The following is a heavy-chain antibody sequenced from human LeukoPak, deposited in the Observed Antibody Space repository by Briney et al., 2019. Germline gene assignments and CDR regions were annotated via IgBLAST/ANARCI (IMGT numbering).Heavy chain of an antibody. Sequence: SVKVSCKASGGTFSSYAISWVRQAPGQGLEWMGGIIPIFGTANYAQKFQGRVTITTDESTSTAYMELSSLRSEDTAVYYCARVTGIAAAPDYWGQGTLVTVSS. CDR2: IIPIFGTA. D-gene: IGHD6-13*01. CDR1: GGTFSSYA. CDR3: ARVTGIAAAPDY. J-gene: IGHJ4*02. V-gene: IGHV1-69*05.